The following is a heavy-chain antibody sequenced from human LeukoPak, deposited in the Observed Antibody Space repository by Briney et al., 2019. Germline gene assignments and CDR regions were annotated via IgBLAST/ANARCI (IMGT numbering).Heavy chain of an antibody. V-gene: IGHV3-49*03. CDR3: SSSTSGMATITYYYYMDV. Sequence: GGSLRLSCAASGFRFGDYSMNWIRQAPGKGLEGVGFIRSKPYGGTTEYAASVKGRFTISRDDSKSIVYLQMNSPKTEDTALYYCSSSTSGMATITYYYYMDVWGKGTTVTVSS. CDR2: IRSKPYGGTT. D-gene: IGHD5-24*01. J-gene: IGHJ6*03. CDR1: GFRFGDYS.